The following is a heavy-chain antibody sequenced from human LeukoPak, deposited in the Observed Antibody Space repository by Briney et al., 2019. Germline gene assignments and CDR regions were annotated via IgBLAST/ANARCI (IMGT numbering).Heavy chain of an antibody. J-gene: IGHJ4*02. CDR1: GLTFSNAW. V-gene: IGHV3-15*01. D-gene: IGHD3-22*01. Sequence: PGGSLRLSCAASGLTFSNAWMSWVRQAPGKGLEWVGRIKSKTDGGTTDYAAPVKGRFTISRDDSKNTLYLQMNSLKTEDTAVYYCTSLTYYYDSSGYFTDDYWGQGTLVTVSS. CDR3: TSLTYYYDSSGYFTDDY. CDR2: IKSKTDGGTT.